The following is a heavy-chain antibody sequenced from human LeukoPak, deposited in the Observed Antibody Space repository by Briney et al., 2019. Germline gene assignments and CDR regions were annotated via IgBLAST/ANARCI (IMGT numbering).Heavy chain of an antibody. CDR1: GYTFTSYA. D-gene: IGHD3-22*01. V-gene: IGHV1-3*01. Sequence: GASVKVSCKASGYTFTSYAMHWVRQAPGQRLEWMGWINAGNGNTKYSQKFQGRVTITRDTSADTAYMELSSLRSEDTAVYYCARSKVVVISLYYYYGMDVWGQGTTVTVSS. J-gene: IGHJ6*02. CDR3: ARSKVVVISLYYYYGMDV. CDR2: INAGNGNT.